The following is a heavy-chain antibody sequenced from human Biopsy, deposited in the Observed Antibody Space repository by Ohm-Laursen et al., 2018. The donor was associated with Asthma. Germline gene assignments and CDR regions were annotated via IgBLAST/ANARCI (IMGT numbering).Heavy chain of an antibody. J-gene: IGHJ3*02. CDR1: GYTFIHFA. CDR3: ARTYYDFLTGQVNDAFDI. Sequence: ASVKVSCKASGYTFIHFAIHWVRQAPGQRLEWMRWINAGNGNTKYSQKVQGRVTITRDTSASTAYMDLSSLRSEDTAVYYCARTYYDFLTGQVNDAFDIWGQGTLVTVSS. CDR2: INAGNGNT. D-gene: IGHD3-9*01. V-gene: IGHV1-3*01.